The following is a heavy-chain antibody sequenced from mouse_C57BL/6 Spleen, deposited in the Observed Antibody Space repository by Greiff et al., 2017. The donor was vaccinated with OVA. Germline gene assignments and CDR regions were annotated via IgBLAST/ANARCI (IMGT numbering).Heavy chain of an antibody. CDR1: GYTFTSYW. Sequence: VQLQQPGAELVKPGASVKLSCKASGYTFTSYWMHWVKQRPGRGLEWIGRIDPHSGGTKYNEKFKSKATLTVDQPASTAYMQLSSLTSEDSAVYYCARNRDNGDYGYFDVWGTGTTVTVSS. J-gene: IGHJ1*03. V-gene: IGHV1-72*01. CDR3: ARNRDNGDYGYFDV. CDR2: IDPHSGGT. D-gene: IGHD2-13*01.